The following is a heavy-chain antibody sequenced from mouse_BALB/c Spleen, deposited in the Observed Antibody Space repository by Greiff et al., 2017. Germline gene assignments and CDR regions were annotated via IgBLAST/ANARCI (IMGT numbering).Heavy chain of an antibody. Sequence: EVMLVESGGDLVKPGGSLKLSCAASGFTFSSYGMSWVRQTPDKRLEWVATISSGGSYTYYPDSVKGRFTISRDNAKNTLYLQMSSLKSEDTAMYYCANLLRSDYYAMDYWGQGTSVTVSS. CDR2: ISSGGSYT. J-gene: IGHJ4*01. D-gene: IGHD1-1*01. V-gene: IGHV5-6*02. CDR3: ANLLRSDYYAMDY. CDR1: GFTFSSYG.